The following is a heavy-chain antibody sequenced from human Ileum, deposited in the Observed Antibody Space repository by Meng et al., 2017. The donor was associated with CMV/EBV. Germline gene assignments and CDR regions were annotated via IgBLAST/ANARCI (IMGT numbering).Heavy chain of an antibody. CDR3: ARHVGRGIVVPAARKRGPFDP. J-gene: IGHJ5*02. D-gene: IGHD2-2*01. V-gene: IGHV4-39*01. CDR2: IYYSGST. CDR1: SYY. Sequence: SYYWGWIRQPPGKGLEWIGSIYYSGSTYYNPSLKSRVTISVDTSKNQFSLKLSSVTAADTAVYYCARHVGRGIVVPAARKRGPFDPWGQGTLVTVSS.